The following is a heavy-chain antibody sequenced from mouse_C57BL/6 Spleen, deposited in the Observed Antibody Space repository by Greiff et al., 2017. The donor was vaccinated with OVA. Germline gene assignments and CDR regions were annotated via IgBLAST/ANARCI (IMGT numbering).Heavy chain of an antibody. CDR1: GYSITSGYY. D-gene: IGHD4-1*01. V-gene: IGHV3-6*01. Sequence: EVQLVESGPGLVKPSQSLSLTCSVTGYSITSGYYWNWIRQFPGNKLEWMGYISYDGSNNYNPSLKNRISITRDTSKNQFFLKLNSVTTEDTATYYCARDEGTGLDYWGQGTTLTVSS. J-gene: IGHJ2*01. CDR3: ARDEGTGLDY. CDR2: ISYDGSN.